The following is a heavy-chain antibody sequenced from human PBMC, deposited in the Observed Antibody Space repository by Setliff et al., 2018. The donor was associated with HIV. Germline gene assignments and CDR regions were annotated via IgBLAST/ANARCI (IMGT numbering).Heavy chain of an antibody. D-gene: IGHD6-19*01. CDR3: ARATWLVHPFPLYYFDY. V-gene: IGHV4-4*02. CDR2: IYHTGST. J-gene: IGHJ4*02. Sequence: SETLSLTCDVSGGSISSFNWWSWVRQSPGKGLEWIGEIYHTGSTNYSPSLKSRVTISVDKSKNQFSLRLNSVTAADTAVYYCARATWLVHPFPLYYFDYWGQGTLVTVSS. CDR1: GGSISSFNW.